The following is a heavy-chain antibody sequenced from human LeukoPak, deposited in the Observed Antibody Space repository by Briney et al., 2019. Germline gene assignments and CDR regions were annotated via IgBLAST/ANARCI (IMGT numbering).Heavy chain of an antibody. CDR1: GFTLSSYE. V-gene: IGHV3-48*03. Sequence: GGSLRLSCAASGFTLSSYEMNWVRQAPGKGLEWGSYISSSGSTIYYADSVKGRFTISRDNAKNSLYLQMNSLRAEDTAVYYCARSQGNYDILTGYPGPFDYWGQGTLVTVSS. J-gene: IGHJ4*02. D-gene: IGHD3-9*01. CDR2: ISSSGSTI. CDR3: ARSQGNYDILTGYPGPFDY.